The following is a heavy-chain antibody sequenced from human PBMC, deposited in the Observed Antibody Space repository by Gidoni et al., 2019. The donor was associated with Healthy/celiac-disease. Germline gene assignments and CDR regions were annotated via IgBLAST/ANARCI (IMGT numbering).Heavy chain of an antibody. CDR2: IIPILGIA. Sequence: QVQLVPSGAEVTKPGSSLKVSCTASGGTFSSYTISWVRQAPGQGLEWMGRIIPILGIANYEQKFQGRVTITADKSTSTAYMELSSLRSEDTDVYYCALLAAAGKYGMDVWGQGTTVT. V-gene: IGHV1-69*02. CDR1: GGTFSSYT. CDR3: ALLAAAGKYGMDV. J-gene: IGHJ6*02. D-gene: IGHD6-13*01.